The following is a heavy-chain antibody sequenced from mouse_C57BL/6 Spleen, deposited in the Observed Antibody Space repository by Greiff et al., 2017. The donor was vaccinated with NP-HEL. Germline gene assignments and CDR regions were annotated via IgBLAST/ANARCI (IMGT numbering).Heavy chain of an antibody. CDR2: IHPSDSDT. J-gene: IGHJ4*01. CDR3: AIGGDYYGSSYNYAMDY. V-gene: IGHV1-74*01. Sequence: QVQLQQPGAELVKPGASVKVSCKASGYTFTSYWMHWVKQRPGQGLEWIGRIHPSDSDTSYNQKFKGKATLTVDKSSSTAYMQLSSLTSEDSAVYYCAIGGDYYGSSYNYAMDYWGQGTSVTVSS. CDR1: GYTFTSYW. D-gene: IGHD1-1*01.